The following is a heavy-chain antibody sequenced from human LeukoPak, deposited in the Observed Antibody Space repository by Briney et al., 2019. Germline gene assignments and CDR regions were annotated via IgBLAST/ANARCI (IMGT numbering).Heavy chain of an antibody. Sequence: PSETLSLTCTVSGGSISSGGYYWSWVRQAPGKGLEWVSAISGSGGSTYYADSVKGRFTISRDNSKNTLYLQMNSLRADDTAVYYCVPGGSSSWYPYYFDYWGQGTLVTVSS. CDR3: VPGGSSSWYPYYFDY. J-gene: IGHJ4*02. CDR1: GGSISSGGYY. V-gene: IGHV3-23*01. D-gene: IGHD6-13*01. CDR2: ISGSGGST.